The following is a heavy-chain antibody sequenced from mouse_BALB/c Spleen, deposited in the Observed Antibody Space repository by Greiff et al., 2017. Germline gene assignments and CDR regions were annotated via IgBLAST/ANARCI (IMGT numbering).Heavy chain of an antibody. J-gene: IGHJ4*01. CDR2: INPSSGYT. CDR1: GYTFTSYT. Sequence: VKLQESGAELARPGASVKMSCKASGYTFTSYTMHWVKQRPGQGLEWIGYINPSSGYTNYNQKFKDKATLTADKSSSTAYMQLSSLTSEDSAVYYCARLRRDYYAMDYWGQGTSVTVSS. V-gene: IGHV1-4*01. D-gene: IGHD2-12*01. CDR3: ARLRRDYYAMDY.